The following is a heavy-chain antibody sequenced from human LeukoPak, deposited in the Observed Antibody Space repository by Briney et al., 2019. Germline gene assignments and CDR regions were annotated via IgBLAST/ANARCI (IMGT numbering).Heavy chain of an antibody. CDR1: GFTFSNFW. Sequence: PGGSLRLSCAASGFTFSNFWMHWVRHAPGKGLVWVSRINTDGSSTNYADSVKGRFTISRDNAKNTLYLQMNSLRADDTAVYYCARDSAYCGGDCYLFDPWGQGTLVTVSS. CDR3: ARDSAYCGGDCYLFDP. CDR2: INTDGSST. V-gene: IGHV3-74*01. D-gene: IGHD2-21*01. J-gene: IGHJ5*02.